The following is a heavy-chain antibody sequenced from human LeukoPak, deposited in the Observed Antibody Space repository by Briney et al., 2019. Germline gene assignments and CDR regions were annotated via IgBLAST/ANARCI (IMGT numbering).Heavy chain of an antibody. Sequence: GGSLRLSCAAFGFTFSNYNMNWVRQAPGKGLEWVSYISSDSATKYYADSVKGRFTISRDNAKDSLYLQMNSLRAEDTAVYYCARGDSGSKDWGQGTLVTVSS. CDR3: ARGDSGSKD. CDR2: ISSDSATK. CDR1: GFTFSNYN. V-gene: IGHV3-48*01. D-gene: IGHD5-12*01. J-gene: IGHJ4*02.